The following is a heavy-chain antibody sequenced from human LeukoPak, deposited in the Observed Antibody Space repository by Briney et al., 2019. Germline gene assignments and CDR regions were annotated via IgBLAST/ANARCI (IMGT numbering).Heavy chain of an antibody. J-gene: IGHJ4*02. D-gene: IGHD2-15*01. CDR2: ISGSGGST. Sequence: PGGSLRLSCAASGFTFSSYAMSWVRQAPGKGLEWVSAISGSGGSTYYADSVEGRFTISRDNSKNTLYLQVNSLRAEDTAVYYCAKDHLGYCSGGSCSTTYFDYWGQGTLVTVSS. CDR3: AKDHLGYCSGGSCSTTYFDY. CDR1: GFTFSSYA. V-gene: IGHV3-23*01.